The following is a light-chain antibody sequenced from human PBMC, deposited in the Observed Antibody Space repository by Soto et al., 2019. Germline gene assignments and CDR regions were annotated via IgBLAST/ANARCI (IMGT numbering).Light chain of an antibody. CDR2: GAS. CDR1: QSVSSSY. J-gene: IGKJ4*02. V-gene: IGKV3-20*01. CDR3: QQYGSFPLT. Sequence: EIVLTQSPGTLSLSPGERATLSCRASQSVSSSYLAWYQQKPGQAPRLLIYGASSRATGIPDRFSGSGSGTDFSLTISRLELDDFAVYYCQQYGSFPLTFGGGTKVEIK.